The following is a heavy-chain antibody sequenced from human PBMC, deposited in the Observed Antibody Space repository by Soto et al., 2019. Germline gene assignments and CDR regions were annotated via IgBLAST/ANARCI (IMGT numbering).Heavy chain of an antibody. CDR1: GGTFSSYS. CDR2: IIPIFGTA. J-gene: IGHJ4*02. V-gene: IGHV1-69*01. CDR3: ARDGGRHSGGIDY. D-gene: IGHD1-26*01. Sequence: QVQLVQSGAEVKKPGSSVKVSCKASGGTFSSYSINWVRQDPGQGLEWMGEIIPIFGTANYAQKFQGRVTITADESTSTAYMELSSQRSEDTAVYYCARDGGRHSGGIDYWGQGTLVTVSS.